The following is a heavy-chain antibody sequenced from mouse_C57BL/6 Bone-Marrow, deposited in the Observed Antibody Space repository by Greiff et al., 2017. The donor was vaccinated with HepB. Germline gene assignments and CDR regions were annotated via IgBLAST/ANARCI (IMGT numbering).Heavy chain of an antibody. CDR1: GYAFSSYW. CDR3: ATESGYYYGSSWFAY. CDR2: IYPGDGDT. D-gene: IGHD1-1*01. J-gene: IGHJ3*01. V-gene: IGHV1-80*01. Sequence: VQLVESGAELVKPGASVKISCKASGYAFSSYWMNWVKQRPGKGLEWIGQIYPGDGDTNYNGKFKGKATLTADKSSSTAYMQLSSLTSEDSAVYFCATESGYYYGSSWFAYWGQGTLVTVSA.